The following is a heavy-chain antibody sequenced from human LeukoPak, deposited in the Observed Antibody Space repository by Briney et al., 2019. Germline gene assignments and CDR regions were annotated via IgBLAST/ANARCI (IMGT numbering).Heavy chain of an antibody. CDR3: AREAQYCTDTTSRLNWFDP. D-gene: IGHD2-8*02. Sequence: SSETLSLTCTLSGGSIRSGDYCWGWIRHAPGKGLEWLRHIYKRGRPYYNPSHESRITTSVDRSKRQISLNLTPATAADTAIHYCAREAQYCTDTTSRLNWFDPWGQGLFVTVSS. V-gene: IGHV4-30-4*01. J-gene: IGHJ5*02. CDR2: IYKRGRP. CDR1: GGSIRSGDYC.